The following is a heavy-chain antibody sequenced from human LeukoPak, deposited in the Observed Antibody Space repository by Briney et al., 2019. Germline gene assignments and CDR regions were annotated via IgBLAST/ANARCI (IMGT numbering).Heavy chain of an antibody. CDR3: ARENEGWLLHYYGVDV. D-gene: IGHD6-19*01. J-gene: IGHJ6*02. Sequence: ASVTLSFKASGYTFTVYYLHWVRLAPGQGGEGMGWINTNNGDTKFVQKFQGRVTITRDTSIFTAYMELRSLRYDDTALYYCARENEGWLLHYYGVDVWGQGTTVTVSS. CDR2: INTNNGDT. V-gene: IGHV1-2*02. CDR1: GYTFTVYY.